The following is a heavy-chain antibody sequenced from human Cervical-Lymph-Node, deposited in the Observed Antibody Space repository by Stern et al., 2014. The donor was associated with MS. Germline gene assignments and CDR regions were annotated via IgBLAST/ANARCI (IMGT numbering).Heavy chain of an antibody. CDR1: GFRLDDYA. J-gene: IGHJ5*02. D-gene: IGHD3-9*01. CDR3: VRDRSPYFHGNNWFDP. CDR2: LSWNSGKE. Sequence: QLVESGGGLIQPGRSLRLSCAASGFRLDDYAMHWVRQVPGKGLEWVSGLSWNSGKEGYADSVKGRFTISRDNAKNSLYLQMNSLRPEDTALYYCVRDRSPYFHGNNWFDPWGQGTLVSVSS. V-gene: IGHV3-9*01.